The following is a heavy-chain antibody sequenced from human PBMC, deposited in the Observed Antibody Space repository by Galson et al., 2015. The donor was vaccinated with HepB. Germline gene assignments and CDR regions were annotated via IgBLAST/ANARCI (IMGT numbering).Heavy chain of an antibody. J-gene: IGHJ6*03. D-gene: IGHD3-10*01. CDR2: ISSSGSTI. CDR3: AREPGSGSYWGRYYYYYMDG. V-gene: IGHV3-11*01. Sequence: SLRLSCAASGFTFSDYYMSWIRQAPGKGLEWVSYISSSGSTIYYADSVKGRFTISRDNAKNSLYLQMNSLRAEDTAVYYCAREPGSGSYWGRYYYYYMDGWGKGTTVTVSS. CDR1: GFTFSDYY.